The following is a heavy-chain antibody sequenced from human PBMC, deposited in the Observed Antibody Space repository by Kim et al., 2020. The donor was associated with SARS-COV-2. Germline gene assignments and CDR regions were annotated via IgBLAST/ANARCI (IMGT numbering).Heavy chain of an antibody. D-gene: IGHD6-19*01. CDR2: IYYSGST. J-gene: IGHJ2*01. Sequence: SETLSLTCTVSGGSISSYYWSWIRQPPGKGLEWIGYIYYSGSTNYNPSLKSRVTISVDTSKNQFSLKLSSVTAADTAVYYCARDRSSGWWYFDLWGRGTLVTVSS. V-gene: IGHV4-59*13. CDR1: GGSISSYY. CDR3: ARDRSSGWWYFDL.